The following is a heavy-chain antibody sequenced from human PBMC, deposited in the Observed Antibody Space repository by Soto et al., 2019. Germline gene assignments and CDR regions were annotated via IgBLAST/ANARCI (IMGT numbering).Heavy chain of an antibody. V-gene: IGHV3-7*01. CDR1: GFTFSSYW. D-gene: IGHD3-16*01. CDR3: ARVGGYDPFGGGV. J-gene: IGHJ6*04. Sequence: PGGSLRVSWAASGFTFSSYWMSWVRQAPGKGLEWVANIKQDGSEKYYVDSVKGRFTISRDNAKNSLYLQMNSLRAEDTAVYYCARVGGYDPFGGGVWGKGTTVTVSS. CDR2: IKQDGSEK.